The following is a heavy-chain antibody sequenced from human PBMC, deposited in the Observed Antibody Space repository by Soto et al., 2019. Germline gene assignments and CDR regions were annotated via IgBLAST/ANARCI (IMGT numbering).Heavy chain of an antibody. V-gene: IGHV1-18*01. J-gene: IGHJ4*02. Sequence: ASVKVSCKVSGYTVTSYGISWVRQAPGQGLEWMGWIRAYNANTNYAQKLQGRVTMTTDTSTSTRYMELRSLRCDDTAVYCRATDRMRDTGENWRQRTLVTVSS. CDR3: ATDRMRDTGEN. CDR1: GYTVTSYG. D-gene: IGHD3-10*01. CDR2: IRAYNANT.